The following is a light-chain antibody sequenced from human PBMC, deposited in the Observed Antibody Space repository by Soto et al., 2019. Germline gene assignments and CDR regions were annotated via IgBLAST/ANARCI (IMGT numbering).Light chain of an antibody. V-gene: IGKV3-20*01. J-gene: IGKJ1*01. CDR3: QQYGDSPVT. CDR2: DAS. CDR1: QSVNFY. Sequence: EIVLTQSPGSLSLSPGERATLSCRASQSVNFYLAWYQQKPGQAPRLLISDASSRATDVPDRFSGSGSGTDFSLTISRLEPEDFALYYCQQYGDSPVTFGQGTKVDIK.